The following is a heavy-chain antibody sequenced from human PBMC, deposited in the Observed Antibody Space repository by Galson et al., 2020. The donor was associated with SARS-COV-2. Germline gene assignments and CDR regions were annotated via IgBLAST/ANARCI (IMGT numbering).Heavy chain of an antibody. CDR3: APFSGYDGNYYMDV. D-gene: IGHD5-12*01. V-gene: IGHV1-69*13. J-gene: IGHJ6*03. CDR1: GGTFSSYA. Sequence: LVKVSCKASGGTFSSYAISWVRQAPGQGLEWMGGIIPIFGTANYAQKFQGRVTITADESTSTAYMELSSLRSEDTAVYYCAPFSGYDGNYYMDVWGKGTTVTVSS. CDR2: IIPIFGTA.